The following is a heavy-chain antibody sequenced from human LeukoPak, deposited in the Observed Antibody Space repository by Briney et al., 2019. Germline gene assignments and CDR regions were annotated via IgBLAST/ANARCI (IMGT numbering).Heavy chain of an antibody. CDR3: ARDVDV. Sequence: SETLSLTCAVYGGSLSGYYWSWIRQPPGKGLEWIGEINHSGSTNYNPSLKSRVTISVDTSKNQFSLKLSSVTAADTAVYYCARDVDVWGKGTTVTVSS. CDR2: INHSGST. CDR1: GGSLSGYY. V-gene: IGHV4-34*01. J-gene: IGHJ6*04.